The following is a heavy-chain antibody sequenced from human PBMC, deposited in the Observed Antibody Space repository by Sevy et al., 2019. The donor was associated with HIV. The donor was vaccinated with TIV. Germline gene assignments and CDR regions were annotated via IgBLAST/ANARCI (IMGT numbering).Heavy chain of an antibody. CDR1: GFSISPYA. J-gene: IGHJ4*02. D-gene: IGHD6-19*01. V-gene: IGHV3-30*09. CDR2: MSYDGSTR. Sequence: GSLRLSFAASGFSISPYAFHWVRQAPGKGLEWVALMSYDGSTRYYADSAKGRFAISKDNSKNTLYLQMNSLRIEDTAIYYCARDAGYSTGWYAGYWGQGTLVTVSS. CDR3: ARDAGYSTGWYAGY.